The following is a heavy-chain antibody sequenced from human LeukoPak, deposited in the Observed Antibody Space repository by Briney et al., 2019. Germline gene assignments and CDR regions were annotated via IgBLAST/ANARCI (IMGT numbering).Heavy chain of an antibody. CDR1: GGSISSYY. CDR2: IYYSGST. J-gene: IGHJ5*02. V-gene: IGHV4-59*08. Sequence: PSETLSLTCTVSGGSISSYYWSWIRQPPGKGLEWIGYIYYSGSTNYNPSLKSRVTISVDTSKKQVSLKLSSVTAADTAVYYCARRGYFDSKGWFDPWGQGTLVTVSS. D-gene: IGHD3-22*01. CDR3: ARRGYFDSKGWFDP.